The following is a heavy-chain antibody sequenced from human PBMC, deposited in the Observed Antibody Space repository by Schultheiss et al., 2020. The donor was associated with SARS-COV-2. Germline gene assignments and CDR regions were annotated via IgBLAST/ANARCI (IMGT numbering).Heavy chain of an antibody. CDR3: ARDRGAVAGTKAFDI. CDR1: GFTFSSYA. D-gene: IGHD6-19*01. J-gene: IGHJ3*02. CDR2: ISYDGSNK. V-gene: IGHV3-30*01. Sequence: GGSLRLSCAASGFTFSSYAMHWVRQAPGKGLEWVAVISYDGSNKYYADSVKGRFTISRDNSKNTLYLQMNSLRAEDTAVYYCARDRGAVAGTKAFDIWGQGTMVTVSS.